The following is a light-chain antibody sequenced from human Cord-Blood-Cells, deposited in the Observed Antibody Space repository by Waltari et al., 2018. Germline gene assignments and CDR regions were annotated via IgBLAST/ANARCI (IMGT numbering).Light chain of an antibody. Sequence: DIQMTPSPSTLSASVGDRVTITCRASQSISSWLAWYQQKPGKAPKLLIYDASSLESGGPSRFIGSGSGTEFTLTISSLQPDDFATYYCQQYNSYPWTFGQGTKVEIK. CDR1: QSISSW. CDR3: QQYNSYPWT. J-gene: IGKJ1*01. CDR2: DAS. V-gene: IGKV1-5*01.